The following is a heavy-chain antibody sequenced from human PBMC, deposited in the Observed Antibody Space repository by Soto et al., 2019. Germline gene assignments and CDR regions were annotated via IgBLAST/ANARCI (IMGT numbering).Heavy chain of an antibody. D-gene: IGHD3-22*01. CDR1: GGTFSSYA. CDR2: IIPIFGTA. CDR3: ARGILYPTYYYDSSGYYGHDY. V-gene: IGHV1-69*13. Sequence: AASVKVSCKASGGTFSSYAISWVRQAPGQGLEWMGGIIPIFGTANYAQKFQGRVTITADESTSTAYMELSSLRSEDTAVYYCARGILYPTYYYDSSGYYGHDYWGQGTLVTVSS. J-gene: IGHJ4*02.